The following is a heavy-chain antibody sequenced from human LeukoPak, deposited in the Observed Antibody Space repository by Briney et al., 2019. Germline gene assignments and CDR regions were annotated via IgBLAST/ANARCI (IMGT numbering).Heavy chain of an antibody. J-gene: IGHJ2*01. CDR2: ISWNSGSI. Sequence: GRSLRLSCAASGFTFDDYAIHWVRQAPGKGLEWVSGISWNSGSIGYADSVKGRFTISRDNAKNSLYLQMNSLRVEDTALYYCAKGSTYGSGSYSHWYFDLWGRGTLVTVSS. CDR1: GFTFDDYA. V-gene: IGHV3-9*01. CDR3: AKGSTYGSGSYSHWYFDL. D-gene: IGHD3-10*01.